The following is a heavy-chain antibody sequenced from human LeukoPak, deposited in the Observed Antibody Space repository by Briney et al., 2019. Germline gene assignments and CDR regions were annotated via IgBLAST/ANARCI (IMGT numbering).Heavy chain of an antibody. CDR1: GFTFSDSW. D-gene: IGHD6-19*01. Sequence: GGSLRLSCAPSGFTFSDSWMSWVRQAPGKGLEWVANMNQDGSEKDYVDSVKGRFTISRDNSKNTLYLQMNSLRAEDTAVYYCAKTNRYSSGWSYYFDYWGQGTLVTVSS. V-gene: IGHV3-7*03. CDR2: MNQDGSEK. J-gene: IGHJ4*02. CDR3: AKTNRYSSGWSYYFDY.